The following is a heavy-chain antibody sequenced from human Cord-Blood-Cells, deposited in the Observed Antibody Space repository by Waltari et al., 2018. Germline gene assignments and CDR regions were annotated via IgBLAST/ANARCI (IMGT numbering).Heavy chain of an antibody. CDR1: GYTLNALS. CDR3: ATELGGSGSFDY. Sequence: QVQLVQSGAEVTHPGASVKVSCKVSGYTLNALSMHWVRQAPGKGLEWMGGFDPEEGETIYAQKFQGRVTMTEDTSTDTAYMELSSLRSEDTAVYYCATELGGSGSFDYWGQGSLVTVSS. J-gene: IGHJ4*02. CDR2: FDPEEGET. V-gene: IGHV1-24*01. D-gene: IGHD1-26*01.